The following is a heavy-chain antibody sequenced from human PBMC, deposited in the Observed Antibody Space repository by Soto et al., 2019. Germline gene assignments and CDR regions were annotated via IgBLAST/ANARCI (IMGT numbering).Heavy chain of an antibody. J-gene: IGHJ4*02. D-gene: IGHD3-10*01. CDR1: GFTFGDYA. CDR3: TRDLLWFGEFDY. V-gene: IGHV3-49*04. Sequence: GGSLRLPCTASGFTFGDYAMSWVRQAPGKGLEWVGFIRSKAYGGTTEYAASVKGRFTISRDDSKSIAYLQMNSLKTEDTAVYYCTRDLLWFGEFDYWGQGTLVTVSS. CDR2: IRSKAYGGTT.